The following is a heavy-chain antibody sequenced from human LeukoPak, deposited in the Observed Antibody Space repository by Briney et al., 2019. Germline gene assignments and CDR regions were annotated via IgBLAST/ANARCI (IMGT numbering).Heavy chain of an antibody. J-gene: IGHJ5*02. CDR2: IIPIFGTA. CDR1: GYTFTGYY. V-gene: IGHV1-69*05. CDR3: ARGLADCSGGSCFYNWFDP. D-gene: IGHD2-15*01. Sequence: ASVKVSCKASGYTFTGYYMHWVRQAPGQGLEWMGGIIPIFGTANYAQKFQGRVTITTDESTSTAYMELSSLRSEDTAVYYCARGLADCSGGSCFYNWFDPWGQGTLVTVSS.